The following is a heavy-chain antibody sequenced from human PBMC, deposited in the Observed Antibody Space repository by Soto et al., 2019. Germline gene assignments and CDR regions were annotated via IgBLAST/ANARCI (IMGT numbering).Heavy chain of an antibody. CDR3: ARDLRRGGYCSGGSCPPRFGP. CDR2: INAGNGNT. CDR1: GYTYTSYP. V-gene: IGHV1-3*01. Sequence: ASVKVACKASGYTYTSYPMHWVRQPPGQRLEWMGWINAGNGNTKYSQKFQGRVTITRDTYASTAYMELSSLRSEDTAVYYCARDLRRGGYCSGGSCPPRFGPWGQGPLVTVSS. D-gene: IGHD2-15*01. J-gene: IGHJ5*02.